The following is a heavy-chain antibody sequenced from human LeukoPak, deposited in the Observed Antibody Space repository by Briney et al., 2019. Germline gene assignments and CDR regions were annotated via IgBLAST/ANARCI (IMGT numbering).Heavy chain of an antibody. CDR3: AKDSSSWPNDWFDP. CDR2: ISGDGGST. CDR1: GFTFDDYA. V-gene: IGHV3-43*02. Sequence: GGSLRLSCAASGFTFDDYAMHWVRPAPGKGLEWVSLISGDGGSTYYADPVKGRFTISRDNSKNSLYLQMNSLRTEDTALYYCAKDSSSWPNDWFDPWGQGTLVTVSS. J-gene: IGHJ5*02. D-gene: IGHD6-13*01.